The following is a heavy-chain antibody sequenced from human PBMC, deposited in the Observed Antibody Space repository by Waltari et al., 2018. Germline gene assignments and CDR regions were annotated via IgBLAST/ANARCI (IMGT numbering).Heavy chain of an antibody. Sequence: QVQLVESGGGVVQPGRSLSLSCAASGFTFSRYGMHWVLQAPGKGLEWVAVISYDGSNQYYADSVKGRFTISRDNSKNTLYLQMNSLRAEDTAVYYCAREGAVAGTWAQVDYWGQGTLVTVSS. D-gene: IGHD6-19*01. CDR1: GFTFSRYG. J-gene: IGHJ4*02. CDR2: ISYDGSNQ. CDR3: AREGAVAGTWAQVDY. V-gene: IGHV3-30*03.